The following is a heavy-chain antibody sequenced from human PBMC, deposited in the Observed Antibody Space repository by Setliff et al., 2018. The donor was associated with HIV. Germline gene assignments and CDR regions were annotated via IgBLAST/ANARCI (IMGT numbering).Heavy chain of an antibody. V-gene: IGHV3-48*03. Sequence: GGSLRLSCAASGFIFSSYEMNWVRQAPGKGLEWASYISSGGSSIYYADSVKGRFTISRDDAKNSLYLQMNSLRAEDTAVYYCATHSGYDRDYWGQGTLVTVSS. J-gene: IGHJ4*02. CDR1: GFIFSSYE. CDR3: ATHSGYDRDY. D-gene: IGHD5-12*01. CDR2: ISSGGSSI.